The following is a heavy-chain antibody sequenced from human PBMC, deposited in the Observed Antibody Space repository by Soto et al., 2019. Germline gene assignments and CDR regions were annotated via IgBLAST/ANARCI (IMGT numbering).Heavy chain of an antibody. D-gene: IGHD5-18*01. J-gene: IGHJ6*02. CDR2: ISGSGGST. CDR1: GFTFSSYA. CDR3: ASGYSYGYHYYYGMDV. V-gene: IGHV3-23*01. Sequence: PGGSLRLSCAASGFTFSSYAMSWVRQAPGKGLEWVSAISGSGGSTYYADSVKGRFTISRDNSKNTLYLQMNSLRAEDTAVYYCASGYSYGYHYYYGMDVWGQGTTVTVSS.